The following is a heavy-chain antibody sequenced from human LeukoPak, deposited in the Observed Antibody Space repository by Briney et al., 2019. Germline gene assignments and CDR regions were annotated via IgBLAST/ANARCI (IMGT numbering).Heavy chain of an antibody. CDR1: GGTFSSYA. J-gene: IGHJ4*02. CDR2: IIPIFGTT. CDR3: ARGPTMVRGVILYYFDY. V-gene: IGHV1-69*13. D-gene: IGHD3-10*01. Sequence: SVKVSCKASGGTFSSYAISWVRQAPGQGREWMGGIIPIFGTTNSAQKFQGRVTITADESTSTAYMELSSLRSEDTAVYYCARGPTMVRGVILYYFDYWGQGTLVTVSS.